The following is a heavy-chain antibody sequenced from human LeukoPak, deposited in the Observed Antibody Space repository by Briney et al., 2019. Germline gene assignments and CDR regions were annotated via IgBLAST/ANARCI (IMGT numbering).Heavy chain of an antibody. J-gene: IGHJ3*02. CDR2: INYSGST. Sequence: SETLSLTCAVSGGXPTTYFCSCVRQAPGKGREWLGHINYSGSTNSNPALKSRLTMSIDTSRNHFSLKLSSVNAADTVVYYCARGLYCGGDCYPDGFDIWGQGTMVTVSS. V-gene: IGHV4-59*01. D-gene: IGHD2-21*02. CDR3: ARGLYCGGDCYPDGFDI. CDR1: GGXPTTYF.